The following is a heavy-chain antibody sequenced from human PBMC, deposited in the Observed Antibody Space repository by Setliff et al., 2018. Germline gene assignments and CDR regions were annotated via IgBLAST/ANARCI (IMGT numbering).Heavy chain of an antibody. CDR1: GFTFSTYN. CDR2: ISFSSSTI. V-gene: IGHV3-48*01. J-gene: IGHJ1*01. D-gene: IGHD1-1*01. CDR3: ARDHGELGQERRTHFFRH. Sequence: PSETLRLSCAASGFTFSTYNMNWVRQAPGKGLEWVSYISFSSSTIYYADSVKGRFTISRDNAKNSLYLQMNSLRAEDTAVYYCARDHGELGQERRTHFFRHWGQGTLVTVSS.